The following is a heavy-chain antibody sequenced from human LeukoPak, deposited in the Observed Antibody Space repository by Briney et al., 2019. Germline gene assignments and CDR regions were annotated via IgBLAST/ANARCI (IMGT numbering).Heavy chain of an antibody. V-gene: IGHV3-74*01. J-gene: IGHJ4*02. D-gene: IGHD1-26*01. CDR2: INTDGSST. CDR3: ARGRLGARVSIDY. CDR1: GFTFSSYW. Sequence: GGSLRLSCEASGFTFSSYWMHWVRLTPGKGLVWVSRINTDGSSTTCADSVKGRFIISRDNAKNTLDLQMSSLRAEDTAVYYCARGRLGARVSIDYWGQGTLVTVSS.